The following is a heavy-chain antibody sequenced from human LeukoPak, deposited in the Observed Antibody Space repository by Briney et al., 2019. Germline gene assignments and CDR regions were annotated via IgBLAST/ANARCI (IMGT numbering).Heavy chain of an antibody. CDR3: ARDPGSSGWVMDWYFDY. D-gene: IGHD6-19*01. J-gene: IGHJ4*02. Sequence: PGGSLRLSCAASGFTFSSYWMHWVRQAPGKGLVWVSRINSDGSSTSYADSVKGRFTIPRDNAKNTLYLQMNSLRAEDTAVYYCARDPGSSGWVMDWYFDYWGQGTLVTVSS. V-gene: IGHV3-74*01. CDR2: INSDGSST. CDR1: GFTFSSYW.